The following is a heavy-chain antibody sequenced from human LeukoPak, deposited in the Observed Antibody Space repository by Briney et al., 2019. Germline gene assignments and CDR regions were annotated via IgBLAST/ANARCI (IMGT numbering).Heavy chain of an antibody. J-gene: IGHJ4*02. D-gene: IGHD3-10*01. CDR3: ARGNPSLYYYGSGSIDY. CDR2: INSDGSST. CDR1: GFTFSSYW. V-gene: IGHV3-74*01. Sequence: PGGSLRLSCAASGFTFSSYWMHWVRQAPGKGLVWVSRINSDGSSTSYADSVKGRFTISRDNAKNTLYLQMNSLRAEDTAVYYCARGNPSLYYYGSGSIDYWGQGTLVTVSS.